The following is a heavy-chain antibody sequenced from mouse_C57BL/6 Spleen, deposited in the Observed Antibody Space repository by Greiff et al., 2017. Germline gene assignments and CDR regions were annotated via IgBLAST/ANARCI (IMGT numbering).Heavy chain of an antibody. V-gene: IGHV2-2*01. CDR3: ARRTTVVRGYFDV. Sequence: VMLVESGPGLVQPSQSLSITCTVSGFSLTSYGVHWVRQSPGKGLEWLGVIWSGGSTDYNAAFISRLSISKDNSKSQVFFKMNSLQADDTAIYYCARRTTVVRGYFDVWGTGTTVTVSS. CDR2: IWSGGST. D-gene: IGHD1-1*01. J-gene: IGHJ1*03. CDR1: GFSLTSYG.